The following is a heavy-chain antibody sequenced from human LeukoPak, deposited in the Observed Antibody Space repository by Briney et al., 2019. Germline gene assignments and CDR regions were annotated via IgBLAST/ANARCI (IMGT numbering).Heavy chain of an antibody. CDR1: GGSISRSSYY. D-gene: IGHD3-3*01. CDR2: IYYSGTT. CDR3: ARGRASGAVPFGYYYYYMDV. Sequence: PSETLSLTCTVSGGSISRSSYYWGWIRQPPGKGLEWIGSIYYSGTTHYNPSLKSRVTISVDTSKDQFSLRLSSVTAADTAVYYCARGRASGAVPFGYYYYYMDVWSKGTTVTVSS. J-gene: IGHJ6*03. V-gene: IGHV4-39*01.